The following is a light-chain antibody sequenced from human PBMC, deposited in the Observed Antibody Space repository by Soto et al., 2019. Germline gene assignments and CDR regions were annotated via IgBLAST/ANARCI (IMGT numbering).Light chain of an antibody. Sequence: DIQMTQSPSTLSSSVGERVTITCRASQALSNYLAWYQQKPGKAPDLLIYSASTLQSGVPSRFSGSGSETEFSLTIRALQPEDFATYYCQQLSRYPLTFGGGTKVDIK. J-gene: IGKJ4*01. CDR3: QQLSRYPLT. CDR1: QALSNY. CDR2: SAS. V-gene: IGKV1-9*01.